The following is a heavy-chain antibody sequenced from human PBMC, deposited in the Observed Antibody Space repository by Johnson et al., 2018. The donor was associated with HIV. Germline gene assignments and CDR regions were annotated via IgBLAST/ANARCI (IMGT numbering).Heavy chain of an antibody. J-gene: IGHJ3*01. CDR1: GFTFDDYG. CDR2: IKWNGGST. D-gene: IGHD3-22*01. Sequence: PGGSLRLSCAASGFTFDDYGMSWVRQAPGKGLEWVSGIKWNGGSTGYADSVKGRFTISRDNAKNSLYLQMNSLRAEDTALYYCARNYYDSSGFYLALDFWGQGTMVIVSA. CDR3: ARNYYDSSGFYLALDF. V-gene: IGHV3-20*04.